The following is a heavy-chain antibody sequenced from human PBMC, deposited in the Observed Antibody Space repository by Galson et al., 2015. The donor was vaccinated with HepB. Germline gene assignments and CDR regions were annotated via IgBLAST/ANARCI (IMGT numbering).Heavy chain of an antibody. Sequence: SLRLSCAASGFTFSNYTMHWVRQAPGKGLEWVAVISYDGNYKYYADSVKGRFTISRDNAKNSLYLQMNSLRAEDTAVYYCVRGEMATIRVVDYWSQGTLVTVSS. CDR1: GFTFSNYT. V-gene: IGHV3-30-3*01. D-gene: IGHD5-24*01. CDR2: ISYDGNYK. J-gene: IGHJ4*02. CDR3: VRGEMATIRVVDY.